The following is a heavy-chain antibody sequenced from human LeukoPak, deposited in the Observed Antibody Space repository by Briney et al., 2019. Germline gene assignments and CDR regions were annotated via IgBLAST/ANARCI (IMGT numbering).Heavy chain of an antibody. D-gene: IGHD7-27*01. V-gene: IGHV1-69*06. CDR2: IIPMFGRA. CDR3: ARLWGSGDYYYGMDV. J-gene: IGHJ6*04. Sequence: SVKASCKASGGAFSSYAVTWARQAPRQGLEWVGGIIPMFGRANYAQKFQGRVTITADKSTTTAYMELSSLRSEDTAVYYCARLWGSGDYYYGMDVWGKGTTVTVSS. CDR1: GGAFSSYA.